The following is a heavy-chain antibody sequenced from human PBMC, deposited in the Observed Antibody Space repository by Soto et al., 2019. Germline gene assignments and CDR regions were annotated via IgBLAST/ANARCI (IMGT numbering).Heavy chain of an antibody. J-gene: IGHJ5*02. Sequence: PSETLSLTCTFSGGSISSYYWSWIRQPPGKGLEWIGYIYYSGSTNYNPSLKSRVTISVDTSKNQFSLKLSSVTAADTAVYYCARARSTMVRGVIPNWFAPWGQGTLVSVSS. D-gene: IGHD3-10*01. CDR2: IYYSGST. CDR1: GGSISSYY. CDR3: ARARSTMVRGVIPNWFAP. V-gene: IGHV4-59*01.